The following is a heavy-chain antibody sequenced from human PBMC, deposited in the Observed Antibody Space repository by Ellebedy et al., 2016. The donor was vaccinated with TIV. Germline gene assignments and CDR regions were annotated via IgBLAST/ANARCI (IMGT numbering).Heavy chain of an antibody. CDR1: GFTFSSYA. D-gene: IGHD1-7*01. Sequence: GGSLRLSXAASGFTFSSYAMSWVRQAPGKGLEWVSAISDSGGSRYYADSVKGRFTISRDNSKNTLSLQMSSLRAEDTAIYYCAKDWVRTTSGDYWGQGTLVTVSS. CDR2: ISDSGGSR. J-gene: IGHJ4*02. V-gene: IGHV3-23*01. CDR3: AKDWVRTTSGDY.